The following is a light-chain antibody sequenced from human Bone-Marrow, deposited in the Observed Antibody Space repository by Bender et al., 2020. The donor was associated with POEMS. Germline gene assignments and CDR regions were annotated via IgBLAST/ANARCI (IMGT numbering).Light chain of an antibody. CDR3: SSFVGGNNLHVV. J-gene: IGLJ2*01. CDR1: SSDVGGYNY. Sequence: QSALTQPPSASGSPGQSVTISCTGSSSDVGGYNYVSWYQQYPGKAPKLLVHEVSKRPSGIPARFSGSKSGNTASLTVSGLQAEDEADYYCSSFVGGNNLHVVFGGGTKLTVL. V-gene: IGLV2-8*01. CDR2: EVS.